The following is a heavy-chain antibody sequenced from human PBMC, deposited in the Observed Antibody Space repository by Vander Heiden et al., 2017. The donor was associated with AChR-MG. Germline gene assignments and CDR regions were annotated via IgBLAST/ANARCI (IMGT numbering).Heavy chain of an antibody. CDR3: ALTVGAAAGFDY. CDR2: IYYSGST. CDR1: GGSISSSTYY. Sequence: QLQLQASGPGLVQPSETLSLTCTVSGGSISSSTYYSGWIRQPPGKGLEWIGSIYYSGSTYYNPSLKSRVTISVDTSKNQFALKLSSVTAADTAVYYCALTVGAAAGFDYWGQGTLVTVYS. J-gene: IGHJ4*02. V-gene: IGHV4-39*01. D-gene: IGHD6-13*01.